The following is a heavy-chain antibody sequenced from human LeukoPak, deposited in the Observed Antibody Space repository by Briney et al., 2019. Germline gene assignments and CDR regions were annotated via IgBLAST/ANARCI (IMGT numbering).Heavy chain of an antibody. V-gene: IGHV3-30*02. J-gene: IGHJ3*02. Sequence: GGSLRLSCAASGFTFSSYGMHWVRQAPGKGLEWVAFIRYDGSNKYYADSVKGRFTISRDNSKNTLYLQMNSLRAEDTSVYYCAREYKGSSWYTNAFDIWGQGTMVTVSS. CDR2: IRYDGSNK. CDR1: GFTFSSYG. CDR3: AREYKGSSWYTNAFDI. D-gene: IGHD6-13*01.